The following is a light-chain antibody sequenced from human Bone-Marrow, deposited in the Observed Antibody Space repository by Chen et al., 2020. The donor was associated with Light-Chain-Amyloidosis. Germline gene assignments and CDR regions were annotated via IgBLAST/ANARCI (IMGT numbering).Light chain of an antibody. CDR2: RDT. V-gene: IGLV3-25*03. Sequence: SYELTQPPSVSVSPGQTARITCSGDDLPTKYAYWYQQKPGQAPVLVIHRDTERPSGISERFYGSSSGTTATVTSSGVQAEDEADYHCQSADSSGTYEVIFGGGTKLTVL. CDR1: DLPTKY. J-gene: IGLJ2*01. CDR3: QSADSSGTYEVI.